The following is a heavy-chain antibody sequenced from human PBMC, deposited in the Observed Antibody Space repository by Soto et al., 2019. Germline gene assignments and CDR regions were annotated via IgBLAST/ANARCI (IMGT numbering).Heavy chain of an antibody. CDR1: GYSFTTYW. D-gene: IGHD3-22*01. CDR2: IYPSDSDT. CDR3: ARRGDSSGYMDY. J-gene: IGHJ4*02. V-gene: IGHV5-51*01. Sequence: PGESLKISCKASGYSFTTYWIGWVRQMSGKGLEWMGIIYPSDSDTRYSPSFQGQATISADKSISTAYLQWSSLKASDTAIYYCARRGDSSGYMDYWGQGILVTVSS.